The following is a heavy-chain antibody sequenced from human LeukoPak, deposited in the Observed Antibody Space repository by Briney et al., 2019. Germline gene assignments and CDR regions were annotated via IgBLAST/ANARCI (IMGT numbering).Heavy chain of an antibody. CDR2: IKQDGSEK. CDR1: GFTFSSYW. V-gene: IGHV3-7*03. J-gene: IGHJ6*02. D-gene: IGHD6-13*01. CDR3: ARGVLDRKAAAGTTYYYYYYGMDV. Sequence: GGSLRLPCAASGFTFSSYWMSWARQAPGKGLEWVANIKQDGSEKYYVDSVKGRFTISRDNAKNSLYLQMNSLRAEDTAVYYCARGVLDRKAAAGTTYYYYYYGMDVWGQGTTVTVSS.